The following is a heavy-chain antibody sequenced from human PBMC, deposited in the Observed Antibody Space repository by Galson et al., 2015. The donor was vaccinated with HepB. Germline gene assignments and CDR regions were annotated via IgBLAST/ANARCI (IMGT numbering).Heavy chain of an antibody. J-gene: IGHJ3*02. CDR2: IYHSGST. CDR3: AKAGYYDSSGYADAFDI. V-gene: IGHV4-4*02. CDR1: GGSISSSNW. Sequence: ETLSLTCAVSGGSISSSNWWSWVRPPPGKGLEWIGEIYHSGSTNYNPSLKSRVTISVDKSKNQFSLKLSSVTAADTAVYYCAKAGYYDSSGYADAFDIWGQVTMVTVSS. D-gene: IGHD3-22*01.